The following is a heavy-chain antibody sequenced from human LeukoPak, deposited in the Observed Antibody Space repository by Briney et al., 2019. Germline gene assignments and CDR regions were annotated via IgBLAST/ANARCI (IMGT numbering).Heavy chain of an antibody. CDR2: IYYSGST. V-gene: IGHV4-59*01. CDR3: ARAECSGYEWFDP. J-gene: IGHJ5*02. Sequence: SETLSLTCTVSGGSISSYYWSWIRQPPGKGLEWIGYIYYSGSTNYNPSLKSRVTISVDTSKNQFSLKLSSVTAADTAVYYCARAECSGYEWFDPWGQGTLVTVSS. CDR1: GGSISSYY. D-gene: IGHD5-12*01.